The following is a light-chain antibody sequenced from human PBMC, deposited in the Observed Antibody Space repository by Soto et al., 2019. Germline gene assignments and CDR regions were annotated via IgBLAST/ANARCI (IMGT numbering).Light chain of an antibody. Sequence: DIQLTQSPSSVSASVGDRVTITCRASQGIGSWLAWYQQQPGKAPKLLIYAASTLQSGVPSRFSGSGSGTDLTLTISSLQPEDFATYYCQQAHSLPRTFGQGTKVDIK. CDR1: QGIGSW. CDR2: AAS. CDR3: QQAHSLPRT. J-gene: IGKJ1*01. V-gene: IGKV1D-12*01.